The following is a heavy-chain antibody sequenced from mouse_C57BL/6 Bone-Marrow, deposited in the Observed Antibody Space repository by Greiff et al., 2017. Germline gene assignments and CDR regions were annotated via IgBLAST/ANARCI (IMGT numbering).Heavy chain of an antibody. CDR2: IDPETGGT. CDR3: TRGGDITTVVADY. V-gene: IGHV1-15*01. Sequence: VQLQQSGAELVRPGASVTLSCKASGYTFTDYEMHWVKQTPVHGLEWIGAIDPETGGTAYNQKFKGKAILTADKSSSTAYMELRSLTSEYSAVYYCTRGGDITTVVADYWGQGTTLTVSS. D-gene: IGHD1-1*01. J-gene: IGHJ2*01. CDR1: GYTFTDYE.